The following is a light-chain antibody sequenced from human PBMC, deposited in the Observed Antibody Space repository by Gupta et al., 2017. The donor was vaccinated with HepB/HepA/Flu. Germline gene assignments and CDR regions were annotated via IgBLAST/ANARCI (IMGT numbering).Light chain of an antibody. CDR2: GAS. V-gene: IGKV3-20*01. CDR3: QQDGSSPRT. CDR1: QSIGSNS. J-gene: IGKJ1*01. Sequence: EIVLTQSPGTLSLSPGERATLSCRASQSIGSNSLAWYQQKPGQAPRLLIYGASSRATGIPDRFSGSGSGTDFTLIITRLEPEDFAVYYCQQDGSSPRTFGQGTKVEIK.